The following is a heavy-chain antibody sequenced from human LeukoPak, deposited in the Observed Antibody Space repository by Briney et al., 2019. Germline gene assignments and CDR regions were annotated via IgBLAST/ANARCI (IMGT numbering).Heavy chain of an antibody. J-gene: IGHJ4*02. V-gene: IGHV1-69*02. Sequence: SVKVSCKASGGTFSSYTISWVRQAPGQGLEWMGRIIPILGIANYAQKFQGRVTITADKSTSTAYMELSSLRSEDTAVYYCARGTRGVIRSFDYWGQGTLVTVSS. CDR2: IIPILGIA. CDR1: GGTFSSYT. D-gene: IGHD3-10*01. CDR3: ARGTRGVIRSFDY.